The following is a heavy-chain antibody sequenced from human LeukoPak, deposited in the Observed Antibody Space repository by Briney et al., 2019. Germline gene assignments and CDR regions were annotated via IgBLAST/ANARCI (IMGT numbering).Heavy chain of an antibody. D-gene: IGHD2-2*01. J-gene: IGHJ3*02. Sequence: GGSLRLSCAASGFTFSSYAMMWVRQAPGKGLEWVSVIYSGGSTYYADSVKGRFTISRDNSKNTLYLQMNSLRAEDTAVYYCAREAGYQLLSGAFDIWGQGTMVTVSS. CDR2: IYSGGST. CDR3: AREAGYQLLSGAFDI. CDR1: GFTFSSYA. V-gene: IGHV3-66*02.